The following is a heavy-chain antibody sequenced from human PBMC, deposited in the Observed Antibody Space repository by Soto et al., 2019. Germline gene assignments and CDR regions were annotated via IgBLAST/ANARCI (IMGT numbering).Heavy chain of an antibody. CDR3: ARDGFGGGMDV. CDR2: IYYSGST. D-gene: IGHD3-10*01. CDR1: GGSISSGGYY. V-gene: IGHV4-31*03. Sequence: QVQLQESGPGLVKPSQTLSLTCTVSGGSISSGGYYWSWIRQHPGKGLEWLGYIYYSGSTYYNPSLKSRVTISVDTSKNQCSLKLSSVTAADTAVYCWARDGFGGGMDVWGQGTTVTVSS. J-gene: IGHJ6*02.